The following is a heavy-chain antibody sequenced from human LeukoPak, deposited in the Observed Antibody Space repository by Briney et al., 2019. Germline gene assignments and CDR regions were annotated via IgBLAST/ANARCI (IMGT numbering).Heavy chain of an antibody. V-gene: IGHV3-53*01. CDR3: ARAYCGGDCYYYYGMDV. J-gene: IGHJ6*02. Sequence: GGSLGLSCAASGFTVSTNYMSWVRQAPGKGLEWVSVIYSGGSTYYADSVKGRFTISRDNSKNTLYLQMNSLRAEDTAVYYCARAYCGGDCYYYYGMDVWGQGTTVTVSS. D-gene: IGHD2-21*02. CDR2: IYSGGST. CDR1: GFTVSTNY.